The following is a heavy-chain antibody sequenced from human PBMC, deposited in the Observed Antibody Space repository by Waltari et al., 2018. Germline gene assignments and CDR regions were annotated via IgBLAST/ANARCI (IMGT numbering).Heavy chain of an antibody. V-gene: IGHV3-30*18. CDR3: AKDRRDGYNSLPDAFDI. D-gene: IGHD5-12*01. CDR1: GFTFSSYG. Sequence: QVQLVESGGGVVQPGRSLRLSCAASGFTFSSYGMHWVRQAPGKGLEWVAVIWYDGSNKYYADSVKGRFTISRDNSKNTLYLQMNSLRAEDTAMYYCAKDRRDGYNSLPDAFDIWGQGTMVTVSS. CDR2: IWYDGSNK. J-gene: IGHJ3*02.